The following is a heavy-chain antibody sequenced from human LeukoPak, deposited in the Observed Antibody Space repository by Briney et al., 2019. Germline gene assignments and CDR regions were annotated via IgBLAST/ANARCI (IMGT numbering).Heavy chain of an antibody. Sequence: PGGSLRLSCAASGFTFSNAWMSWVRQAPGKGLEWVSAISGSGGSTYYADSVKGRFTISRDNSKNTLYLQMNSLRAEDTAVYYCAREKKTEWTTGAFDMWGQGTMVIVSS. CDR2: ISGSGGST. CDR1: GFTFSNAW. D-gene: IGHD3-3*01. CDR3: AREKKTEWTTGAFDM. V-gene: IGHV3-23*01. J-gene: IGHJ3*02.